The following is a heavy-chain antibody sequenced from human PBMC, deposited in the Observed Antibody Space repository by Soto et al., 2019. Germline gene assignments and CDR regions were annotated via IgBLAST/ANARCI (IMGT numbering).Heavy chain of an antibody. CDR2: IIPIFGTA. CDR1: GGTFSSYA. D-gene: IGHD3-3*01. Sequence: SVKVSCKASGGTFSSYAISWVRQAPGQGLEWMGGIIPIFGTANYAQKFQGRVTITADESTSTAYMELSSLRSEDTAVYYCASGTTGYDFWSGYLPADYYYYGMDVWGQGTTVTVSS. V-gene: IGHV1-69*13. CDR3: ASGTTGYDFWSGYLPADYYYYGMDV. J-gene: IGHJ6*02.